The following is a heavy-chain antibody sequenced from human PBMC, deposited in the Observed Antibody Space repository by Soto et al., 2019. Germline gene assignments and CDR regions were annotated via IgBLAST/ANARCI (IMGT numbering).Heavy chain of an antibody. CDR3: AINYYDSSGYLY. CDR1: GHTLINYY. CDR2: IDPSGNGT. D-gene: IGHD3-22*01. J-gene: IGHJ4*02. Sequence: QVQLVQSGAEVKKPGASVKVSCKTSGHTLINYYMHWVRQAPGQGLDWLGKIDPSGNGTSYAERFQGRITLTSDTSTKTVYVELSSLRSEDTAIYYGAINYYDSSGYLYLGQGTLVTVSS. V-gene: IGHV1-46*01.